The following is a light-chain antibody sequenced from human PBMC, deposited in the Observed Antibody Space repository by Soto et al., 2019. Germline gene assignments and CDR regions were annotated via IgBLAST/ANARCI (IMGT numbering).Light chain of an antibody. V-gene: IGKV3-15*01. Sequence: EIVMTQSPATLSVSPGERATLSCRASQSVSSNLAWYQQKPGQAPRLLIYGASTRATGVPTRFSGSRSGAEFTLTINSLQSEDFAVYYCQPYNNWPLTFSGGTKVDIK. J-gene: IGKJ4*01. CDR1: QSVSSN. CDR3: QPYNNWPLT. CDR2: GAS.